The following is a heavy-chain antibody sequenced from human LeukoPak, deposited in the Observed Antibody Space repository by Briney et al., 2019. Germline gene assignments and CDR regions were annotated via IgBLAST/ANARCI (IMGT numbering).Heavy chain of an antibody. CDR3: ARATANYYDSSGGAFDI. CDR2: IYHSGST. CDR1: GVSISSGGYS. Sequence: PSETLSLTCAVSGVSISSGGYSWSWIRQPPGEGLEWIGYIYHSGSTYYNPSLKSRVTISVDRSKNQFSLKLSSVTAADTAVYYCARATANYYDSSGGAFDIWGQGTMVTVSS. J-gene: IGHJ3*02. D-gene: IGHD3-22*01. V-gene: IGHV4-30-2*01.